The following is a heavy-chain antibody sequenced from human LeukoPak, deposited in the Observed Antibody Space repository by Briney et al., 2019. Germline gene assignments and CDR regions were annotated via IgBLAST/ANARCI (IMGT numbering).Heavy chain of an antibody. J-gene: IGHJ5*02. CDR3: ARSGIEPGIAVAGGFDP. D-gene: IGHD6-19*01. Sequence: PSETLSLTCTVSGGSISSGGYSWSWIRQPPGKGLEWIGEINHSGSTNYNPSLKSRVTISVDTSKNQFSLKLSSVTAADTAVYYCARSGIEPGIAVAGGFDPWGQGTLVTVSS. CDR2: INHSGST. V-gene: IGHV4-39*07. CDR1: GGSISSGGYS.